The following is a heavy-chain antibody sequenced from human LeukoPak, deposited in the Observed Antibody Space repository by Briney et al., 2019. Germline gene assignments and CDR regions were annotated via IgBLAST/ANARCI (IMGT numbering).Heavy chain of an antibody. J-gene: IGHJ1*01. D-gene: IGHD3-22*01. CDR1: GYTFTSYG. V-gene: IGHV1-69*04. CDR3: ARAHYYDSSGYVRLQH. CDR2: IIPILGIA. Sequence: GASVKVSCKASGYTFTSYGISWVRQAPGQGLEWMGRIIPILGIANYAQKFQGRVTITADKSTSTAYMELSSLRSEDTAVYYCARAHYYDSSGYVRLQHWGQGTLVTVSS.